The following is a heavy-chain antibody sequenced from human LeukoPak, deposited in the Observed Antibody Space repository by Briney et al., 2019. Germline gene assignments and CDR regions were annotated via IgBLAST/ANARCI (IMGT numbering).Heavy chain of an antibody. CDR2: INHSGST. CDR1: GGSFSGYY. V-gene: IGHV4-34*01. Sequence: SETLSLTCAVYGGSFSGYYWSWIRQPPGKGLEWIGEINHSGSTNYNPSLKSRVTISVDTSKNQFSLKLSSVTAADTAVYYCARSGAYDSSGYSVLPIDYWGQGTLVTVSP. CDR3: ARSGAYDSSGYSVLPIDY. J-gene: IGHJ4*02. D-gene: IGHD3-22*01.